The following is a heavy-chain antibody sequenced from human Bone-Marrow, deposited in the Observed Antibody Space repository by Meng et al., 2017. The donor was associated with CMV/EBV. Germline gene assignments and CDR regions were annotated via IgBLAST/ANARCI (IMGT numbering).Heavy chain of an antibody. CDR1: GFTFSSYA. V-gene: IGHV3-48*01. J-gene: IGHJ4*02. CDR2: ISSSGSTI. CDR3: ARDSRRYCSGGSCYARYLDY. Sequence: GESLKISCAASGFTFSSYAMSWIRQAPGKGLEWVSYISSSGSTIYYADSVKGRFTISRDNSKNTLYLEMNSLRAEDTAVYYCARDSRRYCSGGSCYARYLDYWGQGTLVTVSS. D-gene: IGHD2-15*01.